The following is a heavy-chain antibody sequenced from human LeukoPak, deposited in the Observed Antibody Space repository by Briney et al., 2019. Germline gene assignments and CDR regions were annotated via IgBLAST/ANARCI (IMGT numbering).Heavy chain of an antibody. CDR2: ISSSGSTI. D-gene: IGHD2-2*01. CDR1: GFTFSSYE. J-gene: IGHJ5*02. Sequence: GGSLRLSCAASGFTFSSYEMNWVRQAPGKGLEWVSYISSSGSTIYYTDSVKGRFTISRDNAKNSLYLQMNSLRAEDTAVYCCARASSTRSWFDPWGQGTLVTVSS. V-gene: IGHV3-48*03. CDR3: ARASSTRSWFDP.